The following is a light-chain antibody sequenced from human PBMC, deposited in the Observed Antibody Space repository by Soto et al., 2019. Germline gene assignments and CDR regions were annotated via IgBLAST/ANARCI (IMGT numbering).Light chain of an antibody. CDR3: QQYDGYSRT. J-gene: IGKJ1*01. CDR1: QSISGW. Sequence: DIQLTQSPSSVSASVGGRVTITCRASQSISGWLAWYQQRPGKAPKLMIYKASTLETGVPSRFGGSGSGTEFTLTINNLQPDDFATYYCQQYDGYSRTFGQGTKVDI. V-gene: IGKV1-5*03. CDR2: KAS.